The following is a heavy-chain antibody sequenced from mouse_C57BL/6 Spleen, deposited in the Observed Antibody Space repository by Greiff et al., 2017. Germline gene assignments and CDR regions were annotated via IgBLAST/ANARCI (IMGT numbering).Heavy chain of an antibody. CDR2: IYPSDSET. D-gene: IGHD2-3*01. J-gene: IGHJ4*01. CDR1: GYTFTSYW. V-gene: IGHV1-61*01. CDR3: ARGDGPHAMDY. Sequence: QVQLQQPGAELVRPGSSVKLSCKASGYTFTSYWMDWVKQRPGQGLEWIGNIYPSDSETHYNQKFKDKATLTVDESSSTAYMQLSSLTSEDSAVYYCARGDGPHAMDYWGQGTSVTVSS.